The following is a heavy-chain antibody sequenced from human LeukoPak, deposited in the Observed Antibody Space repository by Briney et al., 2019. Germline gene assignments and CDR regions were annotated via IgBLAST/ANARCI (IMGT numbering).Heavy chain of an antibody. J-gene: IGHJ4*02. D-gene: IGHD6-13*01. V-gene: IGHV1-58*02. CDR1: GFTFTSSA. CDR3: ARGPELGAAGPFDY. Sequence: ASVKVSCKASGFTFTSSAMQWVRQARGQRLEWIGWIVVGSGNTNYAQKFQERVTITRDMSTSTVYMELSSLRSEDTAVYYCARGPELGAAGPFDYWGQGTLVTVSS. CDR2: IVVGSGNT.